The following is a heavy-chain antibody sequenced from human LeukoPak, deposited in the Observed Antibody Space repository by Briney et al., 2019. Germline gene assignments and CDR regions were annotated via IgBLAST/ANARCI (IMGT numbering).Heavy chain of an antibody. CDR1: GYTYTTYG. V-gene: IGHV1-18*01. CDR2: ISGNGDNT. CDR3: ARAHGYYIGLYYFDY. D-gene: IGHD4-17*01. J-gene: IGHJ4*02. Sequence: ASVKVSCKASGYTYTTYGISWVRQAPGQGLEWMGWISGNGDNTKYVQEFQGRVTMTTDTSTSTAYMDLRSLRSDDTAIYYCARAHGYYIGLYYFDYWGQGTLVTVSS.